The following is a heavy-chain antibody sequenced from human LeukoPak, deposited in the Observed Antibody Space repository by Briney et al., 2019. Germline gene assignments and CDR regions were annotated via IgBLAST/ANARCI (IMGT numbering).Heavy chain of an antibody. CDR2: IYYSGST. CDR3: ARDSGAAVAEKFDF. J-gene: IGHJ4*02. D-gene: IGHD6-19*01. CDR1: GGSISTTTNS. Sequence: SETLSLTCNVSGGSISTTTNSWGWAWIRQSPGKGLEWIGTIYYSGSTYYNPSLKSRVTISVDTSKNQYFLKLNSMTAADTAVYYCARDSGAAVAEKFDFWGQGTLVTVSS. V-gene: IGHV4-39*07.